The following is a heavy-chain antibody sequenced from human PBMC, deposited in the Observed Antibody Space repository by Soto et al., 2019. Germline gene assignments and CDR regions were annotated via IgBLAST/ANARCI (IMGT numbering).Heavy chain of an antibody. V-gene: IGHV4-59*01. CDR2: VYHSGST. CDR1: GGSMRNYY. Sequence: SETLSLTCSVSGGSMRNYYWNWIRQPPGRGLEWIGYVYHSGSTNYNPSLKSRVSMSVDVSRNHFSLTLHSVTAADTAVYFCTSSYSTSSSPDYWGQGTLVTV. D-gene: IGHD6-6*01. J-gene: IGHJ4*02. CDR3: TSSYSTSSSPDY.